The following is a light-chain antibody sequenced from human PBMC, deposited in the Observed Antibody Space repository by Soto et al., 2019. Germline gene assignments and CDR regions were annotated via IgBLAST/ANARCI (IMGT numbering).Light chain of an antibody. V-gene: IGKV1-39*01. CDR2: AAS. CDR1: QSISSY. J-gene: IGKJ5*01. Sequence: DILTTQSPSSLSASVGDRVTITCRASQSISSYLNWYHQKPGKAPKLLIYAASSLQSGVPSRFSGSGSGTDFTLTISSLQPEDFATYYCQQSYSTTITFGQGTRLEI. CDR3: QQSYSTTIT.